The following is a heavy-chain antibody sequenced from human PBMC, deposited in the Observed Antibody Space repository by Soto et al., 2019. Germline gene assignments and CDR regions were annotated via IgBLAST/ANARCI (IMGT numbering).Heavy chain of an antibody. D-gene: IGHD2-2*01. CDR2: IYYSGFT. V-gene: IGHV4-59*12. CDR1: GGSISNSY. CDR3: ARDVEKYGWFDP. Sequence: SETLSLTCNVSGGSISNSYWTWIRQPPGKRPEWIGYIYYSGFTTYNPSLKSRVTMSIDTSKSQFSLKLRSVTSADTAVYYCARDVEKYGWFDPWGQGTLVTVSS. J-gene: IGHJ5*02.